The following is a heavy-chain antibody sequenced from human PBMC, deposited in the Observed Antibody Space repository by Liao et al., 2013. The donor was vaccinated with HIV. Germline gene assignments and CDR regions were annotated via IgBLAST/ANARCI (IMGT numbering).Heavy chain of an antibody. D-gene: IGHD1-1*01. CDR2: MYYSGST. Sequence: QLQLQESGPGLVKPSETLSLTCTVSGGSISSSSYYWGWIRQPPGKGLEWIGSMYYSGSTYYNPSLKSRVTISVDTSKNQFSLKLRSVTAADTAVYYCARGRGTSAFDIWGQGDNGHRLF. CDR1: GGSISSSSYY. CDR3: ARGRGTSAFDI. V-gene: IGHV4-39*07. J-gene: IGHJ3*02.